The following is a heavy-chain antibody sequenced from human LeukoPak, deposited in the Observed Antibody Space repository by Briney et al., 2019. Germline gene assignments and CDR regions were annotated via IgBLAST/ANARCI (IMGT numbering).Heavy chain of an antibody. Sequence: GGSLRLSCAASGFTFSSYSMNWVRQAPGKGLEWVAVISYDGSNKYYADSVKGRFTISRDNSKNTLYLQMNSLRAEDTAVYYCANLVVPDYWGQGTLVTVSS. D-gene: IGHD2-2*01. V-gene: IGHV3-30*18. J-gene: IGHJ4*02. CDR3: ANLVVPDY. CDR2: ISYDGSNK. CDR1: GFTFSSYS.